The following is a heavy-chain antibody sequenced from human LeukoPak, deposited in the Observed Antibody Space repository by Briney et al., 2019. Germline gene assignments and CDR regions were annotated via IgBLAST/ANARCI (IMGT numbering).Heavy chain of an antibody. CDR2: ISSGSSYT. CDR3: ARARGSIPSSSSDY. CDR1: GFTFSDYY. D-gene: IGHD6-6*01. Sequence: GGSLRLSCAASGFTFSDYYMTWIRQAPGKGLEWVSYISSGSSYTDYADSVKGRFTISRDNAKNSLDLQMNILRAEDTALYYCARARGSIPSSSSDYWGQGALVTVSS. J-gene: IGHJ4*02. V-gene: IGHV3-11*06.